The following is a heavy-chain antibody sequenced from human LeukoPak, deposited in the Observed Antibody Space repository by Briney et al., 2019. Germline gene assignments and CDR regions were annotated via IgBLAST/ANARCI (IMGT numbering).Heavy chain of an antibody. CDR2: ISSSSSYT. Sequence: GGSLRLSCAASGFTFSDYYMSWIRQAPGKGLEWVSHISSSSSYTNYADSVKGRFTISRDNAKNSLYLQMNSLRAEDTAVYYCARGITMVRGVIKIAWGQGTLVTVSS. D-gene: IGHD3-10*01. CDR1: GFTFSDYY. V-gene: IGHV3-11*06. CDR3: ARGITMVRGVIKIA. J-gene: IGHJ5*02.